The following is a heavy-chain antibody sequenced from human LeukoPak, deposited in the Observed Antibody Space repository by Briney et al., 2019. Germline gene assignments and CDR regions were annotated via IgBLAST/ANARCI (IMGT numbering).Heavy chain of an antibody. Sequence: GGSLRLSCVASGFTFISYWMTWVRQAPGKGLEWVAQISQDGTESYSVDSVMGRFTISRDNAKNSVYLQMNSLRPEDTAVYYCARDSTGTVFDLWGQGTLVTVSS. J-gene: IGHJ4*02. D-gene: IGHD1-1*01. V-gene: IGHV3-7*04. CDR3: ARDSTGTVFDL. CDR1: GFTFISYW. CDR2: ISQDGTES.